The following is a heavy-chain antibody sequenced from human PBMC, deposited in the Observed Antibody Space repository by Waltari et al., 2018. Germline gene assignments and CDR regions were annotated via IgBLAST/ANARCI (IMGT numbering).Heavy chain of an antibody. CDR2: ISGSADST. CDR1: GFTFSDYA. CDR3: AKDGVTTSFFDS. V-gene: IGHV3-23*01. D-gene: IGHD3-3*01. Sequence: EVQLLESGGGLVQPGGSLRLSCAASGFTFSDYALSWVRQAPGKGLQWVSVISGSADSTYYADSVKGRFTISRDNSKNTLYLQMNSLRPEDTAVYYCAKDGVTTSFFDSWGQGTLVTVSS. J-gene: IGHJ4*02.